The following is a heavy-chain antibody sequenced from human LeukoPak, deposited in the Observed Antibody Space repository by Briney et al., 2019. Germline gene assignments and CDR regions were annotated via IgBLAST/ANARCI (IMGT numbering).Heavy chain of an antibody. CDR2: IWYDGSNK. Sequence: PGGSLRLSCAAYGFTLSSYGMHWVRQAPGKGLEWVAVIWYDGSNKYYADSVKGRFTISRDNSKNTLYLQMNSLRAEDTGVYYCARGGMLWTGGTYFFDYWGQGTLVTVSS. D-gene: IGHD2-8*01. CDR1: GFTLSSYG. CDR3: ARGGMLWTGGTYFFDY. V-gene: IGHV3-33*01. J-gene: IGHJ4*02.